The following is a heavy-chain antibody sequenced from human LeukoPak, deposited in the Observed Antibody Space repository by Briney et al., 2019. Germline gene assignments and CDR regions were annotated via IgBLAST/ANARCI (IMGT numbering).Heavy chain of an antibody. CDR2: ISSSGSTI. J-gene: IGHJ4*02. V-gene: IGHV3-48*03. CDR1: GFTFSSYE. CDR3: AIPPMVRGVITLDY. D-gene: IGHD3-10*01. Sequence: GGSLRLSCAASGFTFSSYEMNWVRKAPGKGLEWVSYISSSGSTIYYADSVKGRFTISRDNATNSLYLQMNSLRAEDTAVYYCAIPPMVRGVITLDYWGQGTLVTVSS.